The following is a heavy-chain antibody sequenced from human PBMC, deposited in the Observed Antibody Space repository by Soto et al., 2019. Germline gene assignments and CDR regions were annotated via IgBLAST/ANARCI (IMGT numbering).Heavy chain of an antibody. V-gene: IGHV1-18*01. Sequence: GASVKVSCKASGYTFTSYGISWVRQAPGQGLEWMGWISAYNGNTNYAQKLQGRVTMTTDTSTSTAYMELRSLRAEDTAVYYCARGSDNPTRTGYYYYGMDVWGQGTTVTVSS. J-gene: IGHJ6*02. D-gene: IGHD2-15*01. CDR1: GYTFTSYG. CDR2: ISAYNGNT. CDR3: ARGSDNPTRTGYYYYGMDV.